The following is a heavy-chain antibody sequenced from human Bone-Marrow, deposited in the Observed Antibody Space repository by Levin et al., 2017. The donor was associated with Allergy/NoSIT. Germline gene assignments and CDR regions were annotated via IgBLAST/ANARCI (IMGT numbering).Heavy chain of an antibody. D-gene: IGHD1-26*01. V-gene: IGHV3-48*02. CDR2: ISSSSSTI. J-gene: IGHJ4*02. CDR3: ARPLSSGIVGATWGWVY. Sequence: QPGGSLRLSCAASGFTFSSYSMNWVRQAPGKGLEWVSYISSSSSTIYYADSVKGRFTISRDNAKNSLYLQMNSLRDEDTAVYYCARPLSSGIVGATWGWVYWGQGTLVTVSS. CDR1: GFTFSSYS.